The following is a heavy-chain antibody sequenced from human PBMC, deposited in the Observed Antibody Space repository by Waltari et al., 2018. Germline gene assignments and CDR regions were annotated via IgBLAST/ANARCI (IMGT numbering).Heavy chain of an antibody. CDR3: ARCGPGPYYYGMDV. D-gene: IGHD2-21*01. V-gene: IGHV1-46*01. CDR2: INPSGGST. Sequence: QVPLVQSGAEVKKPGASVKVSCKASGYTFTSYYLHCVRPAPGQGLEWMGIINPSGGSTSYAQKFQGRVTMTRDTSTSTVYMELSSLRSEDTAVYYCARCGPGPYYYGMDVWGQGTTVTVSS. CDR1: GYTFTSYY. J-gene: IGHJ6*02.